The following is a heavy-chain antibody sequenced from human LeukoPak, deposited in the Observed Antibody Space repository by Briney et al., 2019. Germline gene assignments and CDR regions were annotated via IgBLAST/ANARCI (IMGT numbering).Heavy chain of an antibody. V-gene: IGHV1-46*01. D-gene: IGHD1-20*01. J-gene: IGHJ5*02. CDR1: GYTFTRYL. CDR2: INPNGDAT. CDR3: ARPLFCAFDNCGYWLDP. Sequence: ASVKVSCKTSGYTFTRYLIHWVRQAPGQGLEWVGTINPNGDATNYAPRLQGRLTLTQDTSTSTVYMELRGLTPDDTAVYYCARPLFCAFDNCGYWLDPWGPGTLVTVSS.